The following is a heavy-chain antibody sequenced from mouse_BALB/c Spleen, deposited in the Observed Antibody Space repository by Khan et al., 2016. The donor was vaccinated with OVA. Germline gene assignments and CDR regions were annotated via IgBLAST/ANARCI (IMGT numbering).Heavy chain of an antibody. D-gene: IGHD2-10*01. CDR2: IWSDGST. V-gene: IGHV2-6-1*01. CDR3: ARQPYYHYYVMDY. CDR1: GFSLTNYG. Sequence: VQLQESGPGLVAPSQSLSITCTISGFSLTNYGIYWVRQPPGKGLEWLVVIWSDGSTTYNSAFKSRLSISKDNSKSQVFLKMNSLQTDDTAIYYCARQPYYHYYVMDYWGQGTSVTVSS. J-gene: IGHJ4*01.